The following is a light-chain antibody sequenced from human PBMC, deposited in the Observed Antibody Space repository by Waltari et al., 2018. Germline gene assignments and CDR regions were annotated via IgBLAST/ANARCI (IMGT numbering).Light chain of an antibody. CDR3: QQFAT. CDR1: QDISNY. V-gene: IGKV1-33*01. Sequence: DIQMTQSPSSLSASVGDRVTITCQASQDISNYLHWYQHKPGKAPKLLIYDASNLETGVPSRFSGSGSGTDFTFTISSLQPEDVATYYCQQFATFGPGTKVDIK. J-gene: IGKJ3*01. CDR2: DAS.